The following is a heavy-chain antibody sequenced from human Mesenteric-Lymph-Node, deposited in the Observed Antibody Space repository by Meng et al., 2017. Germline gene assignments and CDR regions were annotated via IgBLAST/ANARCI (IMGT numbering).Heavy chain of an antibody. CDR3: ASHYYDSSGYYQDRNY. V-gene: IGHV3-74*01. J-gene: IGHJ4*02. D-gene: IGHD3-22*01. CDR2: INSDGSST. CDR1: GFTFSDYA. Sequence: GGSLRLSCAAPGFTFSDYAMHWVRQAPGKGLVWISRINSDGSSTSYADSVKGRFTISRDNAKNTLYLQMNSLRAEDTAVYYCASHYYDSSGYYQDRNYWGQGTLVTVSS.